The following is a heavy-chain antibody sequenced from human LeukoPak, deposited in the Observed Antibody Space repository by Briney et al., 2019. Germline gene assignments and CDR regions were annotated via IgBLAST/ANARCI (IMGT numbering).Heavy chain of an antibody. CDR1: GYTFSDYY. CDR3: AREADYYGY. D-gene: IGHD6-19*01. Sequence: ASVKVSCKASGYTFSDYYMHWVRPAPGQGLEWMGWINPKSGGTNYAQKFQGRVTMTRDTSISTTYMELSRLRSDDTAVYYCAREADYYGYWGQGTLVTVSS. J-gene: IGHJ4*02. V-gene: IGHV1-2*02. CDR2: INPKSGGT.